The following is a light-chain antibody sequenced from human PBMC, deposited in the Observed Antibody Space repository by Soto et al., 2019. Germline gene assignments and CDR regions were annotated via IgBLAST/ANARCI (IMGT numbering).Light chain of an antibody. CDR3: QVWEATGDQVG. CDR2: YDS. V-gene: IGLV3-21*01. CDR1: NVGSRS. Sequence: SYELTQPPSVSVAPGETARISCGGNNVGSRSVHWYQQKPGQAPFLVIYYDSDRPSGIPERFSGSNDGNTATLIISRVEAGDEADYYCQVWEATGDQVGFGGGTKLTVL. J-gene: IGLJ2*01.